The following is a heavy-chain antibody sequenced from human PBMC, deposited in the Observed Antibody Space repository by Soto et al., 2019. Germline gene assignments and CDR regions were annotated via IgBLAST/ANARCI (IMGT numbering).Heavy chain of an antibody. CDR2: IVIGTGNT. D-gene: IGHD1-1*01. V-gene: IGHV1-58*01. Sequence: GASVKVSCKASGFTFSSSSVQWVRQARGQRLEWIGWIVIGTGNTNYAQRFQGRVTFTRDMSTSTAYMGLSSLRSEDTAAYYCAAVPGDFDCWGQGTLVTVSS. CDR3: AAVPGDFDC. CDR1: GFTFSSSS. J-gene: IGHJ4*02.